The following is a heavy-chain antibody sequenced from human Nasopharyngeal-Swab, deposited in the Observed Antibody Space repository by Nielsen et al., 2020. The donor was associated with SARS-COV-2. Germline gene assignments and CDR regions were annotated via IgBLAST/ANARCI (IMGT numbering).Heavy chain of an antibody. CDR2: ISSSSSTI. Sequence: GESLKISCAASGFTFSSYSMNWVRQAPGKGLEWVSYISSSSSTIYYADSVKGRFTISRDNAKNSLYLQMNSLRDEDRAVYECGRGGGGGSSLEVYYGMDVWGQGTTVTVSS. CDR1: GFTFSSYS. D-gene: IGHD6-13*01. J-gene: IGHJ6*02. V-gene: IGHV3-48*02. CDR3: GRGGGGGSSLEVYYGMDV.